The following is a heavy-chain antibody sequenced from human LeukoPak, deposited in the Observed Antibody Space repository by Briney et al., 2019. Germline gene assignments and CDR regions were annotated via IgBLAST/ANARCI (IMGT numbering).Heavy chain of an antibody. Sequence: GGSLRLSCAASGFSFISYGMHWVRQAPGKGLEWVGVISDDGRNKNYADSVKGRFTISRDNSKDTLYLQMNSLRSEDTAVYYCARGGPEYQLPNWGQGTLVTVSS. V-gene: IGHV3-30*03. CDR2: ISDDGRNK. CDR1: GFSFISYG. J-gene: IGHJ4*02. CDR3: ARGGPEYQLPN. D-gene: IGHD2-2*01.